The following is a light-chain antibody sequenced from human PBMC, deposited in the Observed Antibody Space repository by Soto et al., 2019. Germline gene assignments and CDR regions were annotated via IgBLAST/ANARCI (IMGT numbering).Light chain of an antibody. V-gene: IGKV3D-20*02. CDR1: ETVSSSY. J-gene: IGKJ5*01. Sequence: DIVLTQSPGTLSLSPGERATLSCRASETVSSSYLAWYQQKPGQAPRLLIYDASNRATGIPVRFSGSGSGTDFTLTISSLEPEDFAVYYCQQRSNWPPITFGQGTRLEIK. CDR3: QQRSNWPPIT. CDR2: DAS.